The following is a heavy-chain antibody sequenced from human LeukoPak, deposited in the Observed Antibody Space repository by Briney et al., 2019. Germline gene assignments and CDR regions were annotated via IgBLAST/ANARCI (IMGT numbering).Heavy chain of an antibody. D-gene: IGHD6-19*01. Sequence: GASVKVSCKASGYTFTGYYMHWVRQAPGQGLEWMGWINPNSGGTNYAQKFQGRVTMTRDTSISTAYMELNRLRSDDTAVYYCARSWIGRAVAGKGEFDYWGQGTLVTVSS. CDR3: ARSWIGRAVAGKGEFDY. CDR1: GYTFTGYY. V-gene: IGHV1-2*02. J-gene: IGHJ4*02. CDR2: INPNSGGT.